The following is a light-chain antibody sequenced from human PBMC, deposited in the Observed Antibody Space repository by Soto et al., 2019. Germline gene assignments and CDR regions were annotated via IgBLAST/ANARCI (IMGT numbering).Light chain of an antibody. V-gene: IGKV1-5*03. CDR3: QQYNSFPLT. CDR1: QFMSVW. J-gene: IGKJ3*01. Sequence: DIQMTQSPSTLSASVGDRVTITCRASQFMSVWLAWYQQKPGTAPKLLIYKASSLESGVPTRFSGSGSGTEFTLTISSLQPDDSETYYCQQYNSFPLTFGPGTKVDIK. CDR2: KAS.